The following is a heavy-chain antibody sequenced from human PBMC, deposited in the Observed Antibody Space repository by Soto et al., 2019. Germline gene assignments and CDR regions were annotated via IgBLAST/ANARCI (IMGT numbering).Heavy chain of an antibody. CDR1: GFSLSTSGVG. J-gene: IGHJ4*02. Sequence: QITLKESGPTLVKPTQTLTLTCTFSGFSLSTSGVGVGWIRQPPGKALEWLALIYWDDDKRYSPSLKSRLTITKDTSKNQVVLTMTNMDPVDTATYYCARLPFSGYGSRAFDYWGQGTLVTVSS. CDR3: ARLPFSGYGSRAFDY. V-gene: IGHV2-5*02. CDR2: IYWDDDK. D-gene: IGHD5-12*01.